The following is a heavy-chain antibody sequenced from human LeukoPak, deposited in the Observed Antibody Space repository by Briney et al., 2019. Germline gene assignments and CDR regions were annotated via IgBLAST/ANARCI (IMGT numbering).Heavy chain of an antibody. D-gene: IGHD3-10*01. CDR1: GFTFSSYA. Sequence: GGSLRLSCAASGFTFSSYAMSWVRQAPGKGLEWVSAISGSGGSTYYADSVKGRFTISRDNSKNTLYLRMNSLRAEDTAVYYCAKDPFRASAPGLDYWGQGTLVTVSS. V-gene: IGHV3-23*01. CDR3: AKDPFRASAPGLDY. CDR2: ISGSGGST. J-gene: IGHJ4*02.